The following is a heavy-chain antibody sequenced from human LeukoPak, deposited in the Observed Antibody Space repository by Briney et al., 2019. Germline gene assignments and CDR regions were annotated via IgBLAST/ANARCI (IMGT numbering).Heavy chain of an antibody. Sequence: ASVKVSCKASGYWFTGYYMHWVRQAPGQGLEWMGWINPYSGGTNYAQKFQGRVTMTRDTSISTAYMELSRLRSDDTAVYYCVRDRTKYCSSTSCPLDYWGQGTLVTVSS. V-gene: IGHV1-2*02. D-gene: IGHD2-2*01. J-gene: IGHJ4*02. CDR3: VRDRTKYCSSTSCPLDY. CDR1: GYWFTGYY. CDR2: INPYSGGT.